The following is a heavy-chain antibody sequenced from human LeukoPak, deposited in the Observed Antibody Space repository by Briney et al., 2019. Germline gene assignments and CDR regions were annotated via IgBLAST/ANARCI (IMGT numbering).Heavy chain of an antibody. Sequence: PGRSLRLSCAASGFTFSSYAMHWVRQAPGKGLEWVAVISYDGSNKYYADSVKGRFTISRDNSKNTLYLQMNSLRAEDTAVYYCARVSIGWYSFDYWGQGTLVTVSS. J-gene: IGHJ4*02. V-gene: IGHV3-30-3*01. CDR3: ARVSIGWYSFDY. CDR1: GFTFSSYA. CDR2: ISYDGSNK. D-gene: IGHD6-19*01.